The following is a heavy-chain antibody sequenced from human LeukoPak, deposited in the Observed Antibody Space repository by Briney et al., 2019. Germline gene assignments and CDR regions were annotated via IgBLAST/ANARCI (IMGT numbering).Heavy chain of an antibody. D-gene: IGHD6-6*01. CDR2: ISSSGNYI. V-gene: IGHV3-21*01. J-gene: IGHJ4*02. CDR1: GFTLNSHS. Sequence: GGSLRLSCAVSGFTLNSHSMNWVRQAPGKGLEWVSSISSSGNYIYYADSVKGRFTISRDNAKNSLFLQMNSLRVEDTAVYHCARDLTSSSSPYYFDYWGQGTLVTVSS. CDR3: ARDLTSSSSPYYFDY.